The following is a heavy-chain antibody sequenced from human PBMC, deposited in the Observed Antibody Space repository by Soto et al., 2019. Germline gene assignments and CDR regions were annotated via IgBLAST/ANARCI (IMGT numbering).Heavy chain of an antibody. CDR2: ISWNSGSI. CDR1: GFTFDDYA. D-gene: IGHD6-6*01. J-gene: IGHJ4*02. CDR3: AKGWYSSSSGSPMRD. Sequence: EVQLVESGGGLVQPGRSLRLSCAASGFTFDDYAMHWVRQAPGKGLEWVSGISWNSGSIGYADSVKGRFTISRDNAKNSLYLQMNSLRAEDTALYYCAKGWYSSSSGSPMRDWGQGTLVTVSS. V-gene: IGHV3-9*01.